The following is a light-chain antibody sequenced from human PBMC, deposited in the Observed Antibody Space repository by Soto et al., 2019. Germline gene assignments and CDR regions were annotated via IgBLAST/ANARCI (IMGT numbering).Light chain of an antibody. Sequence: EIVLTQSPGTLSLSAGERATLSCMASQSVTTSYLAWYQQKPGQAPRLLIYGASSRAAGIPDRFSGSGSGTEFTLTIISLQSEDSAVYYCQQYNDWPLTFGGGTKVDIK. CDR3: QQYNDWPLT. CDR2: GAS. CDR1: QSVTTSY. V-gene: IGKV3-20*01. J-gene: IGKJ4*01.